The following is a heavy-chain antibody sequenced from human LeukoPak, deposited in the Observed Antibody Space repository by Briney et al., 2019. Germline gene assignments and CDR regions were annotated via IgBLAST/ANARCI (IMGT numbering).Heavy chain of an antibody. CDR2: IIPIFGTA. J-gene: IGHJ5*02. V-gene: IGHV1-69*13. Sequence: ASVKVSCKASGGTFSSYAISWVRQAPGQGLEWMGGIIPIFGTANYAQKFQGRVTITADESTSTAYMELSSLRSEGTAVYYCARLYSGSYYRWFDPWGQGTLVTVSS. CDR3: ARLYSGSYYRWFDP. CDR1: GGTFSSYA. D-gene: IGHD1-26*01.